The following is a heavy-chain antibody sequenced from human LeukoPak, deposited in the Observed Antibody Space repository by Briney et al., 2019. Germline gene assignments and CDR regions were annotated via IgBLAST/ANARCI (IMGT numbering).Heavy chain of an antibody. CDR1: GGSISSGSYS. CDR3: ATGGASYFEDY. V-gene: IGHV4-61*10. Sequence: SETLSLTCTVSGGSISSGSYSWNWIRQPAGKGLEWIGEINHSGSTNYNPSLKSRITLSVDTSKSQFSLKLSSVTAADTAVYYCATGGASYFEDYWGQGTLVTVSS. CDR2: INHSGST. J-gene: IGHJ4*02. D-gene: IGHD1-26*01.